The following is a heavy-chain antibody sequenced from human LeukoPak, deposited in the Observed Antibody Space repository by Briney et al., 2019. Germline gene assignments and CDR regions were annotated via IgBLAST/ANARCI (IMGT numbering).Heavy chain of an antibody. CDR2: ISGSGGST. D-gene: IGHD3-9*01. CDR3: ANPSTGTLDY. J-gene: IGHJ4*02. CDR1: GFPFSNFA. Sequence: GGSLRLSYAASGFPFSNFALNWLRQAPGKGLEWVSSISGSGGSTYYTDSVKGRFTISRDNSKNTLYLQMNSLRAEDTAVYYCANPSTGTLDYWGQGTLVTVSS. V-gene: IGHV3-23*01.